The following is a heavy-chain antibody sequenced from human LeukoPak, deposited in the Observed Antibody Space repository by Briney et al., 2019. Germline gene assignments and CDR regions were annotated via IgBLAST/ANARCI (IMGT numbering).Heavy chain of an antibody. J-gene: IGHJ3*02. V-gene: IGHV3-30-3*01. CDR1: GFTFSSYA. Sequence: GRSLRLSCAASGFTFSSYAMHWVRQAPGKGLEWVAVISYDGSNKYYADSVKGRFTISRDNSKNTLYLQMNSLRAEDTAVYYCARDPPDDDAFDIWGQGTMVTVSS. CDR2: ISYDGSNK. D-gene: IGHD1-1*01. CDR3: ARDPPDDDAFDI.